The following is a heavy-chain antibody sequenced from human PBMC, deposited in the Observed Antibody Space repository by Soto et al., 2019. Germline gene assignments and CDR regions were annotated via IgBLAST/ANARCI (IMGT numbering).Heavy chain of an antibody. CDR3: ARQPRNNWNDGSWFDP. CDR2: IYYSGST. V-gene: IGHV4-39*01. D-gene: IGHD1-20*01. CDR1: GGSISSSSYY. J-gene: IGHJ5*02. Sequence: SETLSLTCTVSGGSISSSSYYWGWIRQPPGKGLEWIGSIYYSGSTYYNPSLKSQVTISVDTSKNQFSLKLSSVTAADTAVYYCARQPRNNWNDGSWFDPWGQGTLVTVSS.